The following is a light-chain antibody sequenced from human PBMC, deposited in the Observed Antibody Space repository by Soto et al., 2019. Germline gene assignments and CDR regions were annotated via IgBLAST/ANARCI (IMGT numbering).Light chain of an antibody. CDR3: HQSYETPHT. V-gene: IGKV1-39*01. CDR2: GAS. J-gene: IGKJ4*01. Sequence: DIQMTQSPSSPSASVGDRVTISCRASQTISSYLNWYQKKPGNAPKLLIFGASSLHGGVPSRFSGRGSGTEFTLTITDLQPEDFATYYCHQSYETPHTFGGGTKVDIK. CDR1: QTISSY.